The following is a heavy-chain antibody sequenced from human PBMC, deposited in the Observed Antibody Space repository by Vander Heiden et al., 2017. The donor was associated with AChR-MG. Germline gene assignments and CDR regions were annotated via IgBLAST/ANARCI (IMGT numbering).Heavy chain of an antibody. Sequence: QVQLQQWGAGLLKPSETLSLTCAVYGGSFSGYYWSWIRQPPGKGLEWIGEINHSGSTNYNPSLKSRVTISVDTSKNQFSLKLSSVTAADTAVYYCARTRFMVRGVMDVWGKGTTVTVSS. D-gene: IGHD3-10*01. V-gene: IGHV4-34*01. CDR2: INHSGST. CDR1: GGSFSGYY. CDR3: ARTRFMVRGVMDV. J-gene: IGHJ6*04.